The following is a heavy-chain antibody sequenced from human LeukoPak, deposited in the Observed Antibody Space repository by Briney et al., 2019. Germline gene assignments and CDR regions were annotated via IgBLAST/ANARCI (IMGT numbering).Heavy chain of an antibody. CDR2: INHSGST. CDR3: ARGLIGY. Sequence: KPSETLSLTRAVYGGSCMGYYWSWIRQPPGKGLEWIGEINHSGSTNYNPSLKSRVTISVDTSKNEFSRKLSSVTAADTAVYYCARGLIGYWGQGTLVTVSS. CDR1: GGSCMGYY. D-gene: IGHD2/OR15-2a*01. J-gene: IGHJ4*02. V-gene: IGHV4-34*01.